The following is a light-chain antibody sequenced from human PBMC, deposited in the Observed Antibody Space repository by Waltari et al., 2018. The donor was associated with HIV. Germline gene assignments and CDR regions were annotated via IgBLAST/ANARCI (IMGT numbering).Light chain of an antibody. J-gene: IGKJ4*01. V-gene: IGKV4-1*01. Sequence: DLVMTQSPDSLAVSLGQRATIHCKSSPSVLYSSNNKNYLAWYQQKPGQPPKLLIYWASTRESGVPDRFSGSGSGTDFTLTISSLQAEDVAVYYCQQYYSTPLTFGGGTKVEIK. CDR1: PSVLYSSNNKNY. CDR3: QQYYSTPLT. CDR2: WAS.